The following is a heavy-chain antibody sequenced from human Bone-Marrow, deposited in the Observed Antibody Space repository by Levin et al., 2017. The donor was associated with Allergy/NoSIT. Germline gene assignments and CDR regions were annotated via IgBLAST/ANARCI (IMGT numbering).Heavy chain of an antibody. V-gene: IGHV3-23*01. CDR3: ARLKSGVSWAAMDF. Sequence: GGSLRLSCAASGFTFTSYAISWVRQAPGKGLEWVSAISASGGNTYFADSLKGRFSISRDDSHHTVSLQMNSLRADDTAIYYCARLKSGVSWAAMDFWGQGSLVTVSS. D-gene: IGHD2-15*01. CDR2: ISASGGNT. J-gene: IGHJ4*02. CDR1: GFTFTSYA.